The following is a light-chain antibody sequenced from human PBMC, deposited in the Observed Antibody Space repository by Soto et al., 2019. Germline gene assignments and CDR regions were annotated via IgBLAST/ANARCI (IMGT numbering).Light chain of an antibody. Sequence: EIVLTQSPGTLSLSPGEGATLSCRANPSIGSNSLAWYQHKPGQAPRLLIYGTSVRATGIPHRFSGSGSGTDFTLTIDRLEPEDFAMYYCQQYVYPPLTFGGGTKV. CDR1: PSIGSNS. CDR2: GTS. CDR3: QQYVYPPLT. J-gene: IGKJ4*01. V-gene: IGKV3-20*01.